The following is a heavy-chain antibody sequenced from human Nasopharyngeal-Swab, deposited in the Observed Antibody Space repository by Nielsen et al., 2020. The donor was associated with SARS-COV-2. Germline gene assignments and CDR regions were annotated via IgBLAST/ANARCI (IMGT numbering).Heavy chain of an antibody. D-gene: IGHD2-2*02. J-gene: IGHJ6*03. CDR1: GFTFSSYS. Sequence: GGSLRLSCAASGFTFSSYSMNWVRQAPGKGLEWVSSISSSSYIYYADSVKGRFTISRDNAKNSLYLQMNSLRAEDTAVYYCARVVPAAIDYYYYMDVWGKGTTVTVSS. V-gene: IGHV3-21*01. CDR2: ISSSSYI. CDR3: ARVVPAAIDYYYYMDV.